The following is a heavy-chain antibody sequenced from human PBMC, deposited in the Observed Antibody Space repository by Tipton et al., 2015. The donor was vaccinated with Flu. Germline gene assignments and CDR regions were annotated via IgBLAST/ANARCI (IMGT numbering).Heavy chain of an antibody. D-gene: IGHD6-25*01. CDR3: ARYTSGWDPPRD. J-gene: IGHJ1*01. CDR1: GGSISSDSYY. V-gene: IGHV4-61*02. Sequence: TLSLTCTVSGGSISSDSYYWSWIRQPAGKGLEWIGRISTRGSTNYNPSLKSRVTISLDTSTTQFSLKLSSLTAADSAVYYCARYTSGWDPPRDWGQGTLVTVSS. CDR2: ISTRGST.